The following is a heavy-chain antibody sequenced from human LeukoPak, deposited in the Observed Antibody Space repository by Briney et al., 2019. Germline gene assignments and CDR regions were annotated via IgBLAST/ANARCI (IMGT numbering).Heavy chain of an antibody. D-gene: IGHD5-12*01. CDR3: ARDGVATRGSGLDY. Sequence: GGSLRLSCAASGFAFSSYAMHWVRQAPGKGLEWVAVISYDGSNKYYADSVKGRFTISRDNSKNTLYLQMNSLRAEDTAVYYCARDGVATRGSGLDYWGQGTLVTVSS. J-gene: IGHJ4*02. CDR1: GFAFSSYA. V-gene: IGHV3-30*04. CDR2: ISYDGSNK.